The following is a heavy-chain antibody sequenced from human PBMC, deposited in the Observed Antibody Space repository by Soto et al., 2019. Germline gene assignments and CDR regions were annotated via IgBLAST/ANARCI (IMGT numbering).Heavy chain of an antibody. CDR3: VRQGSGWRELDY. D-gene: IGHD6-19*01. Sequence: PGKGLEWIGYIYYSGSTNYNPSLKSRVTISVDTSKNQFSLKLSSVTAADTAVYYCVRQGSGWRELDYWGQGTLVTVSS. J-gene: IGHJ4*02. CDR2: IYYSGST. V-gene: IGHV4-59*08.